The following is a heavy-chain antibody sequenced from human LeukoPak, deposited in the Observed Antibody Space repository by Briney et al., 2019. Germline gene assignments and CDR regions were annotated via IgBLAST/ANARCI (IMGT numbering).Heavy chain of an antibody. V-gene: IGHV3-7*01. CDR2: IKQHGSEK. CDR3: ARLWPFDY. J-gene: IGHJ4*02. D-gene: IGHD2-21*01. CDR1: GFTFSSYE. Sequence: PVGSLRLSCAASGFTFSSYEMNWVRQAPGKGLEWVANIKQHGSEKYYVDSVKGRFTISRDDAKNSLYLQMNSLRAEDTAVYYCARLWPFDYWGQGTLVTVSS.